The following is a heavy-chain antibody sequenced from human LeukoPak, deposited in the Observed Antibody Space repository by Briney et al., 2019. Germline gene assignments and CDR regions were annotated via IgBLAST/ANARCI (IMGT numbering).Heavy chain of an antibody. CDR3: ARHHYYGSGSLDEVDY. D-gene: IGHD3-10*01. CDR2: IYYSGST. CDR1: SEFFSGYY. J-gene: IGHJ4*02. V-gene: IGHV4-38-2*01. Sequence: SETLSLTCGVSSEFFSGYYWGWIRQPPGKGLEWIGSIYYSGSTYYNPSLKSRVTISVDTSKNQFSLKLSSVTAADTAVYYCARHHYYGSGSLDEVDYWGQGTLVTVSS.